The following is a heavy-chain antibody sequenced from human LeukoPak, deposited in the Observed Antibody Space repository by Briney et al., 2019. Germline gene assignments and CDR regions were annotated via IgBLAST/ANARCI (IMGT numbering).Heavy chain of an antibody. D-gene: IGHD1-26*01. CDR3: ARRRVVGGSYLDP. Sequence: SETLSLTCTVSGGSISSYYWGWIRQPPGKGLEWIGSIYYSGSTYYNPSLKSRVTISVDTSKNQFSLKLSSVTAADTAVYYCARRRVVGGSYLDPWGQGTLVTVSS. CDR2: IYYSGST. J-gene: IGHJ5*02. CDR1: GGSISSYY. V-gene: IGHV4-39*01.